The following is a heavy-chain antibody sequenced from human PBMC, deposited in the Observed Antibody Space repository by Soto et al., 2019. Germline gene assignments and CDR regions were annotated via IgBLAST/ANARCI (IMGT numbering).Heavy chain of an antibody. CDR3: TRSIVGVWSAFDI. D-gene: IGHD1-26*01. CDR2: ISTSTSYI. CDR1: GLTFSSYN. J-gene: IGHJ3*02. V-gene: IGHV3-21*01. Sequence: EVQLVESGGGLVKPGESLRLSCAASGLTFSSYNMNWVRQAPGKGLEWVSFISTSTSYIYYADSVKGRFTISRDSAKNSLYLQMNSLRAEDTAVYYCTRSIVGVWSAFDIWGQGTMVTVSS.